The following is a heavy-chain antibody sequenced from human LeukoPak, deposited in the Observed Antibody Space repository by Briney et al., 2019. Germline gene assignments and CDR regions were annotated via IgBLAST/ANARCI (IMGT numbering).Heavy chain of an antibody. J-gene: IGHJ4*02. CDR1: GFTFSSYS. CDR2: ISSSSSYI. Sequence: GGSLRLSCAASGFTFSSYSMNWARQAPGKGLEWVSSISSSSSYIYYADSVKGRFTISRDNAKNSLYLQMNSLRAEDTAVYYCARDPQGGYSGYDFDYWGQGTLVTVSS. CDR3: ARDPQGGYSGYDFDY. D-gene: IGHD5-12*01. V-gene: IGHV3-21*01.